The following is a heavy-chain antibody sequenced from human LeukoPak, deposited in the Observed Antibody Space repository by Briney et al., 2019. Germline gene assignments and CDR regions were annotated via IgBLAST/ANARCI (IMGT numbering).Heavy chain of an antibody. J-gene: IGHJ4*02. D-gene: IGHD3-22*01. CDR2: ISSSSNCI. V-gene: IGHV3-21*01. CDR1: GFTFSSYS. CDR3: ARDRVYDYDSSGSIDY. Sequence: PGGSLRLSCAASGFTFSSYSMNWVRQAPGKGLEWVSSISSSSNCIYYADSVKGRFTISRDNAKNSLYLQMNSLRAEDTAVYYCARDRVYDYDSSGSIDYWGQGTLVTVSS.